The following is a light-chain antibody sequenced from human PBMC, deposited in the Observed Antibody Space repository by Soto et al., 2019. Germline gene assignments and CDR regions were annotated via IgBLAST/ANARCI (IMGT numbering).Light chain of an antibody. Sequence: EIVLTQSPATLSLSPGERATLSCRASQSVSSYLAWYQQKPGQAPRLIIVAASNRATGIPARFSGSVSGTDFTLTISSLEPEDFGVYYCQQRSNWPITFGQGTRLEIK. V-gene: IGKV3-11*01. CDR1: QSVSSY. CDR2: AAS. J-gene: IGKJ5*01. CDR3: QQRSNWPIT.